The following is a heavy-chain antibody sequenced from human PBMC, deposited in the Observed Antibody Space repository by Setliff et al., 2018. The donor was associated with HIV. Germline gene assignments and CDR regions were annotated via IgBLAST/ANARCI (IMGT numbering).Heavy chain of an antibody. CDR1: GGSISSYY. CDR2: IYYSGST. CDR3: ARQLYNSAGAYYFDY. Sequence: PSETLSLTCTVSGGSISSYYWSWIRQPPGKGLEWIGYIYYSGSTNYNPSLKSRVTISVDTSKNVFSLRLASVTAADTAMYFCARQLYNSAGAYYFDYWGQGTLVTVSS. V-gene: IGHV4-59*03. D-gene: IGHD2-21*01. J-gene: IGHJ4*02.